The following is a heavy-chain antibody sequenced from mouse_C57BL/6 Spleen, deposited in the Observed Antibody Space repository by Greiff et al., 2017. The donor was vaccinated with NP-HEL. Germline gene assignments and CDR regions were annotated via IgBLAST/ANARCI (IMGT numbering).Heavy chain of an antibody. Sequence: VQLQQSGPELVKPGASVKIPCKASGYTFTDYNMDWVKQSHGKSLEWIGDINPNNGGTIYNQKFKGKATLTVDKSSSTAYMELRSLTSEDTAVYYCARSKVTTVVEAMDYWGQGTSVTVSS. CDR3: ARSKVTTVVEAMDY. CDR1: GYTFTDYN. D-gene: IGHD1-1*01. CDR2: INPNNGGT. V-gene: IGHV1-18*01. J-gene: IGHJ4*01.